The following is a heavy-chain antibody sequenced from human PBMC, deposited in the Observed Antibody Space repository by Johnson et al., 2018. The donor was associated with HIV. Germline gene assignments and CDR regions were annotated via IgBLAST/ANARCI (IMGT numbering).Heavy chain of an antibody. D-gene: IGHD3-3*01. V-gene: IGHV3-64*01. J-gene: IGHJ3*02. Sequence: VQLVESGGGLVQPGGSLRLSCAASGFTFSSYAMHWVRQAPGKGLEYVSAISSNGGSTYYANSVKGRFTISRDNSKNTLYLQMGSLRAEDMAVYYCARGAYYDLWSGTSDGAFDIWGQGTMVTVSS. CDR1: GFTFSSYA. CDR3: ARGAYYDLWSGTSDGAFDI. CDR2: ISSNGGST.